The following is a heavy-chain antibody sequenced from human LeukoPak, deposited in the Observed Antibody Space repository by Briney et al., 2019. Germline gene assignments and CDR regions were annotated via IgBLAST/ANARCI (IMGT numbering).Heavy chain of an antibody. CDR2: INPDSGGT. Sequence: ASLKVSCKASGYTFTGYYMHWVRQAPGQGLEWMAWINPDSGGTNYAQTFQGRVTMTRDTSISTAYMELSRLRSDDTAVYYCAREGRLIAARPGVDYWGQGTLVTVSS. D-gene: IGHD6-6*01. J-gene: IGHJ4*02. CDR1: GYTFTGYY. CDR3: AREGRLIAARPGVDY. V-gene: IGHV1-2*02.